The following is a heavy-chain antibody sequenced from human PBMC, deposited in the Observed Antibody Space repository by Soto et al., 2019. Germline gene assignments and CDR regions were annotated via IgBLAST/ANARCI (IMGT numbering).Heavy chain of an antibody. Sequence: EVQLVESGGGLVKPGGSLRLSCAASGLTFSTYSMNWVRQAPGKGLEWVSSISSSSSDIHYADSVKGRFTISRDNAKKYLYLQMNSLRAEDTAVYYCARGDGYYDSRTFDYWGQGTLVIVSS. V-gene: IGHV3-21*01. D-gene: IGHD3-22*01. J-gene: IGHJ4*02. CDR2: ISSSSSDI. CDR3: ARGDGYYDSRTFDY. CDR1: GLTFSTYS.